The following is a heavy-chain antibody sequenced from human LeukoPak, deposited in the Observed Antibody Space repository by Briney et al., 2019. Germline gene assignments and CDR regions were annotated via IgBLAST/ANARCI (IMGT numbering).Heavy chain of an antibody. Sequence: GGSLRLSCAASGFTFSSYWMSWVRQAPGKGLEWVANIKQDGIEKYYVDSVKGRFTISRDNAKKSLYLQMNSLRAEDTAVYYCARGILDCSSTSCYSNYDAFDIWGQGTIVTVSS. CDR1: GFTFSSYW. V-gene: IGHV3-7*05. J-gene: IGHJ3*02. CDR2: IKQDGIEK. CDR3: ARGILDCSSTSCYSNYDAFDI. D-gene: IGHD2-2*01.